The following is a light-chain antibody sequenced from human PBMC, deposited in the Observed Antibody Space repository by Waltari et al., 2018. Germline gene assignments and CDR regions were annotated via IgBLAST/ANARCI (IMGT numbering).Light chain of an antibody. CDR2: KDT. CDR3: QTTDSSGIYS. V-gene: IGLV3-25*03. Sequence: SYALTQPPSVSVSPGQTATITCPGDALPQQYVYWYQQRPGRAPVLVIYKDTERPSGIPERFSGSSSGTTVSLTLSGVQAEDEADYYCQTTDSSGIYSFGGGTKLTVL. CDR1: ALPQQY. J-gene: IGLJ2*01.